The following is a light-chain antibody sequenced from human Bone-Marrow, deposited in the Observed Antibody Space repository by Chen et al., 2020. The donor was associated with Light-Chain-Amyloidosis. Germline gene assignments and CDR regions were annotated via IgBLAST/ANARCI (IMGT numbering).Light chain of an antibody. CDR2: RDT. J-gene: IGLJ2*01. CDR1: DLPTKY. CDR3: QSADSSGTYEVI. V-gene: IGLV3-25*03. Sequence: SYELTQPPSVSVSPGQTARITCSGDDLPTKYAYWYQQKPGQAPVLVIHRDTERPSGFSERFSSSSAGTTATLTISGVQAEDEAAYHCQSADSSGTYEVIFGGGTKLTVL.